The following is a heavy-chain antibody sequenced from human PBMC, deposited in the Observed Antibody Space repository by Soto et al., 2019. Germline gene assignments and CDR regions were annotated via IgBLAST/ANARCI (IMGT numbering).Heavy chain of an antibody. V-gene: IGHV1-69*06. CDR3: ARAEVEMSNPLYYYGMDV. J-gene: IGHJ6*02. Sequence: GASVKVSCKASGGTFSSYAISWVRQAPGQGLEWMGGIIPIFGTANYAQKFQGRVTITADKSTSTAYMELSSLRSEDTAVYYCARAEVEMSNPLYYYGMDVWGQGTTVTVSS. CDR2: IIPIFGTA. D-gene: IGHD2-21*01. CDR1: GGTFSSYA.